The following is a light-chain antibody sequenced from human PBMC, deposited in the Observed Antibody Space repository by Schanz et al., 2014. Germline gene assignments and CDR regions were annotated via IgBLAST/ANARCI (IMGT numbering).Light chain of an antibody. CDR2: DAS. CDR3: LQYIGWPA. Sequence: IVLTQSPVTLSLSPGERVTLSCRASQSLASSSLAWYQQNPGQAPRLLIYDASNRAADIPARFSGSGSGTDFTLTISSLQSEDFAVYYCLQYIGWPAFGPGTKVELK. V-gene: IGKV3-11*01. J-gene: IGKJ1*01. CDR1: QSLASSS.